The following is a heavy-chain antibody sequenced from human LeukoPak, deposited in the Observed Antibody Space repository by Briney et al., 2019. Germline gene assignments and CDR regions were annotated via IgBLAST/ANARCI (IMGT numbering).Heavy chain of an antibody. Sequence: PGGSLRLSCAASGFTFSDYYMSWIRQAPGKGLEWVSYISSSGSTIYYADSVKGRFTISRDSAKNSLYLQMNSLRAEDTAVYYCVFYYYGSGSFRYYFDYWGQGTLVTVSS. J-gene: IGHJ4*02. D-gene: IGHD3-10*01. CDR3: VFYYYGSGSFRYYFDY. CDR2: ISSSGSTI. CDR1: GFTFSDYY. V-gene: IGHV3-11*01.